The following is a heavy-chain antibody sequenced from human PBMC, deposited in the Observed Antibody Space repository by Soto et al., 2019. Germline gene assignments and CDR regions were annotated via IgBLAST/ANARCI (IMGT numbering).Heavy chain of an antibody. CDR1: GFTFSNAW. J-gene: IGHJ6*03. CDR3: TTDPDYYGSGSSYYYMDV. Sequence: GGSLRLSCAASGFTFSNAWMSWVRQAPGKGLEWVGRIKSKTDGGTTDYAAPVKGRFTISRDDSKNTLYLQMNSLKTEDTAVYYCTTDPDYYGSGSSYYYMDVWGKGTTVTVSS. D-gene: IGHD3-10*01. CDR2: IKSKTDGGTT. V-gene: IGHV3-15*01.